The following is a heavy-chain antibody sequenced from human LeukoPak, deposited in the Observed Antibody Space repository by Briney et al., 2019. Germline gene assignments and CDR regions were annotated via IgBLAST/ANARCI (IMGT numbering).Heavy chain of an antibody. J-gene: IGHJ6*03. V-gene: IGHV4-4*07. CDR1: GGSISSYY. D-gene: IGHD6-13*01. CDR3: ARDSSSWYGYYYYYYMDV. Sequence: SETLSLTCTVSGGSISSYYWSWIRQPAGKGLEWIGRIYTSGSTNYNPSLKSRVTISVDTSKNQFSLKLSSVTAADTAVYYCARDSSSWYGYYYYYYMDVWGKGTTVTVSS. CDR2: IYTSGST.